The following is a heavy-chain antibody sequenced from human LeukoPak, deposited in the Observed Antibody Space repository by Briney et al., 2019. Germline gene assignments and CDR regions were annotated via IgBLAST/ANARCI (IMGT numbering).Heavy chain of an antibody. D-gene: IGHD3-10*01. CDR1: GFTFSSYG. CDR2: IWYDGSNK. CDR3: ARGRGSAAEYFQH. Sequence: GGSLRLPCAASGFTFSSYGMHWVRQAPGKGLEWVAVIWYDGSNKYYAGSVKGRFTISRDNSKNTLYLQMNSLRAEDTAVYYCARGRGSAAEYFQHWGQGTLVTVSS. J-gene: IGHJ1*01. V-gene: IGHV3-33*01.